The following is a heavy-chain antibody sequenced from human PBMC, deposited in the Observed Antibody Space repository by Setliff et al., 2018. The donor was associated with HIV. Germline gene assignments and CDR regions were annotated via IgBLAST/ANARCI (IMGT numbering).Heavy chain of an antibody. CDR3: ARYVSYWFYIDS. CDR2: INHDRTT. CDR1: GGSFSGYY. D-gene: IGHD2-8*02. J-gene: IGHJ4*02. V-gene: IGHV4-34*01. Sequence: SETLSLTCAVYGGSFSGYYWSWIRQPPGKGLEWIGEINHDRTTNYNPSLKSRVTISVDTSKNQFSLKLSSVTAADTAVYYCARYVSYWFYIDSWGQGTLVTVSS.